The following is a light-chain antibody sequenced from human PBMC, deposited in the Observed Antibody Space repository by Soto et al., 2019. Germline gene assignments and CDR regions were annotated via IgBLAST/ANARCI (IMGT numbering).Light chain of an antibody. Sequence: IRMTQSPSSLSASTGDRVTITCRASQGISSYLAWYQQKPGKAPKLLIYAASSLQSGVPSRFSGSGSGTDFTLTISSLQPEDFATYYCQQDSSFPRTFGQGTKVDIK. CDR3: QQDSSFPRT. J-gene: IGKJ1*01. CDR1: QGISSY. V-gene: IGKV1-8*01. CDR2: AAS.